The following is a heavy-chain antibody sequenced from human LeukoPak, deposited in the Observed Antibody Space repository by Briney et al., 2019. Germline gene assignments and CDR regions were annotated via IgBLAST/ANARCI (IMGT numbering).Heavy chain of an antibody. V-gene: IGHV4-34*01. CDR2: INHSGST. J-gene: IGHJ5*02. CDR1: GGSFSGYY. CDR3: ARSGYSSSWNRLLNWFDP. Sequence: SETLSLTCAVYGGSFSGYYWSWIRQPPGKGLEWIGEINHSGSTSYNPSLKSRVTISVDTSKNQFSLKLSSVTAADTAVYYCARSGYSSSWNRLLNWFDPWGQGTLVTVSS. D-gene: IGHD6-13*01.